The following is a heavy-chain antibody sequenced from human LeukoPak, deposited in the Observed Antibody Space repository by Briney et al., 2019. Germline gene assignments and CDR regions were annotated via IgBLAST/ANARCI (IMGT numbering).Heavy chain of an antibody. CDR1: GGSINSYY. V-gene: IGHV4-59*01. J-gene: IGHJ5*02. Sequence: PSETLSLTCTVSGGSINSYYWSWIRQPPGKGLEWIGYIYYCGSTNYNPSLKSRVTISVDTSERQFSLKLYSVTAADTAVYYCARLGGCSTTSCYVHWFDPWGQGTLVTVSA. CDR3: ARLGGCSTTSCYVHWFDP. CDR2: IYYCGST. D-gene: IGHD2-2*01.